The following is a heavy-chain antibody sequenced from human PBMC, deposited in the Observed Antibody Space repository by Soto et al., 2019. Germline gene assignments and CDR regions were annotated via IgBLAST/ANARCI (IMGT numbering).Heavy chain of an antibody. CDR2: ISSNWGST. D-gene: IGHD4-17*01. CDR3: ATSGVYGDYADS. CDR1: GFTFSSYK. Sequence: EVQLVESGGGLVQPGGSLRLSCAASGFTFSSYKMHWVRQAPGKGLEYVSAISSNWGSTSYANSVKGRFTTSRDNSKNTLYLQMGSLRAEDMAVYYCATSGVYGDYADSWGQGTLVTVSS. J-gene: IGHJ4*02. V-gene: IGHV3-64*01.